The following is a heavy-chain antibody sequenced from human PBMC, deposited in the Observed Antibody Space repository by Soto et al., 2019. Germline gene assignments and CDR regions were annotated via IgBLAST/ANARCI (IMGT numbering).Heavy chain of an antibody. V-gene: IGHV1-2*02. D-gene: IGHD3-10*01. CDR1: GYTFSDYY. CDR3: ATPTPLRGAMITNINFDF. J-gene: IGHJ4*02. Sequence: ASVKVSCKASGYTFSDYYIHWVLQAPGQGLEWMGWINPNSGGTKYAPKFQGGVTMTRDTSITTAYMELSGLNSDDTAVYYCATPTPLRGAMITNINFDFWGQGTPVTASS. CDR2: INPNSGGT.